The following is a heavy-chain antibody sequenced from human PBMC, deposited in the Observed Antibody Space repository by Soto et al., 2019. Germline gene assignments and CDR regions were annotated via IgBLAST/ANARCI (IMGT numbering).Heavy chain of an antibody. V-gene: IGHV3-33*01. D-gene: IGHD3-9*01. CDR3: ARDPTTYDILTGYYPQYYFAY. CDR2: IWYDGSNK. Sequence: GGSLRLSCAASGFTFSSYGMHWVRQAPGKGLEWVAVIWYDGSNKYYADSVKGRFTISRDNSKNTLYLQMNSLRAEDTAVYYCARDPTTYDILTGYYPQYYFAYWGQGTLVTVSS. J-gene: IGHJ4*02. CDR1: GFTFSSYG.